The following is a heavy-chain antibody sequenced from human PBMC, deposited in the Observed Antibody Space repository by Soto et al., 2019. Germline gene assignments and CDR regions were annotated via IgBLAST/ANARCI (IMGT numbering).Heavy chain of an antibody. V-gene: IGHV4-34*01. Sequence: SETLSLTCAGYGGSFSGYYWSWIRQPPGKGLEWIGEINHSGSTNYNPSLKSRVTISVDTSKNQFSLKLSSVTAADTAVYYCARESDMNDFWSGYSRYGMDVWGQGTTVTVSS. CDR1: GGSFSGYY. J-gene: IGHJ6*02. CDR3: ARESDMNDFWSGYSRYGMDV. CDR2: INHSGST. D-gene: IGHD3-3*01.